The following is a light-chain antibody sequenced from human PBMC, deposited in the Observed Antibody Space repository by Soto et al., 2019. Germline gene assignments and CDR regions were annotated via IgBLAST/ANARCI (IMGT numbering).Light chain of an antibody. CDR1: SSDVGGYNY. CDR3: SSYTGSNTPVV. CDR2: DVS. Sequence: QSVLTQPASVSGSPGQSITISCTGTSSDVGGYNYVSWYQQHPGKAPNLIIFDVSNRPSGVSNRFSGSKSGNSASLTISGLQAEDEDDYYCSSYTGSNTPVVFGGGTKLNVL. J-gene: IGLJ2*01. V-gene: IGLV2-14*01.